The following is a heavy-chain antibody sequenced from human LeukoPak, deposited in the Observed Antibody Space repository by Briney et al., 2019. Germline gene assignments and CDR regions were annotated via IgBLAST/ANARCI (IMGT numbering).Heavy chain of an antibody. CDR3: ARLPNSSGWSYFDY. CDR2: ISGGGVST. V-gene: IGHV3-23*01. D-gene: IGHD6-19*01. CDR1: GFTFNSFA. Sequence: GGSLRLSCAASGFTFNSFAMSWVRQAPGKGLEWVSVISGGGVSTYYADSVKGRFTISRDNSKNTLYLQMNGLRAEDTAVYYCARLPNSSGWSYFDYWGQGTLVTVSS. J-gene: IGHJ4*02.